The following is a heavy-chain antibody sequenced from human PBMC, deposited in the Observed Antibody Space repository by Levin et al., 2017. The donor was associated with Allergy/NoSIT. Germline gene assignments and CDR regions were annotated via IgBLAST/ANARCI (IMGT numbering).Heavy chain of an antibody. CDR3: ARDTHRYLEGSQNFFFDY. J-gene: IGHJ4*02. CDR1: GFTFAYYG. CDR2: ISAYNGTT. V-gene: IGHV1-18*01. Sequence: GSVKVSCKTSGFTFAYYGITWVRQAPGQGLEWMGWISAYNGTTKYAQQFQGRVTMTTDTSTNTAYMELKSLRSDDTAVFYCARDTHRYLEGSQNFFFDYWGQGTLVTVSS. D-gene: IGHD3-3*01.